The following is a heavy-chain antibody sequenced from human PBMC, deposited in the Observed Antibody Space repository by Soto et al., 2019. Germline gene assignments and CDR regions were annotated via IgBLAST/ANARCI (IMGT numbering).Heavy chain of an antibody. D-gene: IGHD3-3*01. J-gene: IGHJ6*02. CDR2: ISESGGTT. Sequence: GGSLRLSCVVSGFTFSSHEMNWVRQAPGKGPEWVSKISESGGTTSYADSVKGRFTISRDNARDSLYLHMDSLRAEDTAVYYCARDRSLIFAVPPYGMDVWRQGTTVTVSS. V-gene: IGHV3-48*03. CDR1: GFTFSSHE. CDR3: ARDRSLIFAVPPYGMDV.